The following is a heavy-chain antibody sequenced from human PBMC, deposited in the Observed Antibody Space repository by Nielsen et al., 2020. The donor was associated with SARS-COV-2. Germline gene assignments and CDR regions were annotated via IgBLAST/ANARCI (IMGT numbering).Heavy chain of an antibody. CDR2: IKPDGSVK. CDR1: GFTFSSLW. Sequence: GGSLRLSCAASGFTFSSLWMSWVRQVPGKGLEWVADIKPDGSVKYYVDSVKGRFSISRDNAKNSLFLQMNSLRAEDTAVYYCARGNKELDYYYYYMDVWGKATAVTVSS. V-gene: IGHV3-7*03. D-gene: IGHD2/OR15-2a*01. CDR3: ARGNKELDYYYYYMDV. J-gene: IGHJ6*03.